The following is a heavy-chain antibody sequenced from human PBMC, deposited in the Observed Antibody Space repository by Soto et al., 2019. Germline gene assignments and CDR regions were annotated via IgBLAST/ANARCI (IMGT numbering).Heavy chain of an antibody. CDR2: INGGNGNT. J-gene: IGHJ4*02. Sequence: EASVKVSCKASEYTFTSYTMHWVRQAPGQRLEWMGWINGGNGNTKYSQKFQGRVTITRDTSASTAYMELSSLRSDDTAVYYCARELQGPYYFDYWGQGTLVTVSS. CDR3: ARELQGPYYFDY. D-gene: IGHD4-4*01. CDR1: EYTFTSYT. V-gene: IGHV1-3*01.